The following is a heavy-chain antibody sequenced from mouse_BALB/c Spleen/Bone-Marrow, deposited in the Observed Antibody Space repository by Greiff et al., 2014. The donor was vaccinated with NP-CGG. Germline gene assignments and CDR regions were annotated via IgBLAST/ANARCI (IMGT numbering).Heavy chain of an antibody. CDR3: ARSWDC. D-gene: IGHD4-1*01. Sequence: VQLQQPGPDLVKPGASVKISCKASGYSFTGYCMHWVKQSHVKSLEWIGRINPYNGATTYNQNFKDKASLTVDKSSSTAYMELHSLTSEDSAVYYCARSWDCWGQGTTLTVSS. CDR2: INPYNGAT. CDR1: GYSFTGYC. V-gene: IGHV1-31*01. J-gene: IGHJ2*01.